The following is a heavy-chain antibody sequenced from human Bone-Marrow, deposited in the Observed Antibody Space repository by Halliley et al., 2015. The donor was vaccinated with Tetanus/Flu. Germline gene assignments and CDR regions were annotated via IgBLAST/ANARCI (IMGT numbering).Heavy chain of an antibody. V-gene: IGHV4-59*01. CDR3: ARMGRRVGDNYFY. CDR2: IYVGGIT. D-gene: IGHD3-10*01. J-gene: IGHJ4*02. Sequence: WIGYIYVGGITTSSPSLKSRVAMSMDTSKNQFSLRRTSGTAADTAVYYCARMGRRVGDNYFYWGQGSLVSVSS.